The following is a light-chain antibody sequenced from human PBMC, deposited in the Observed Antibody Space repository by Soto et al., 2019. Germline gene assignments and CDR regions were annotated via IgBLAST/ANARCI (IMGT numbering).Light chain of an antibody. Sequence: DMQLTQSPSFLSASVGDRVTITCRASQALSNYLAWYQQKPGKAPDLLIYSASTLQSGVPSRFSGSGSETEFTLTIRALQPEDFATYYCQQLSRYPLTFGGGTKVDIK. V-gene: IGKV1-9*01. J-gene: IGKJ4*01. CDR3: QQLSRYPLT. CDR2: SAS. CDR1: QALSNY.